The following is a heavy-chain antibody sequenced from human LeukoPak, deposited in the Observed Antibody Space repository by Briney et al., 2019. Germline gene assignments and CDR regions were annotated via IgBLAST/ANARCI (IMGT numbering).Heavy chain of an antibody. V-gene: IGHV3-23*01. Sequence: GGSLRLSCAASGFTFSSYAMSWVRQAPGKGLEWVSAISGSGGSTYYADSVKGRFTISRDNSKNTLNLQMSSLRAEDTAVYYCARDPAGSGSYRFDPWGQGTLVIVSS. CDR1: GFTFSSYA. D-gene: IGHD3-10*01. J-gene: IGHJ5*02. CDR2: ISGSGGST. CDR3: ARDPAGSGSYRFDP.